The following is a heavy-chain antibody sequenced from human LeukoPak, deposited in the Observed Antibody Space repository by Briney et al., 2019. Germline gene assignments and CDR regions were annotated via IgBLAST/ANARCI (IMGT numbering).Heavy chain of an antibody. CDR3: ARDSAPYGSGSYYDYYYGMDV. CDR1: GFTFSSYW. D-gene: IGHD3-10*01. J-gene: IGHJ6*02. Sequence: GGSLRLSCAASGFTFSSYWMSWVRQALGKGLEWVANIKQDGSEKYYVDSVKGRFTISRDNAKNSLYLQMNSLRAEDTAVYYCARDSAPYGSGSYYDYYYGMDVWGQGTTVTVSS. CDR2: IKQDGSEK. V-gene: IGHV3-7*03.